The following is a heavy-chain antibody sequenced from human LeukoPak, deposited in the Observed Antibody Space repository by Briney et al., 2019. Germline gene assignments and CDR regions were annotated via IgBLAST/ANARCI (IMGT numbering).Heavy chain of an antibody. CDR2: IYSDGTT. CDR1: GFTVSSKY. J-gene: IGHJ4*02. CDR3: ARESPTFEY. V-gene: IGHV3-53*01. Sequence: GGSLRLSCAASGFTVSSKYMNWVRQAPGKGLEWVSVIYSDGTTYYADSVKGRFTISRDNSKNTLYLQMNSLRAEDTAVYYCARESPTFEYWGQGILVTVSS.